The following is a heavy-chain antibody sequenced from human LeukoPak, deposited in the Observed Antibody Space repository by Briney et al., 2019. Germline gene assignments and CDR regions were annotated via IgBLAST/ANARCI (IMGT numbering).Heavy chain of an antibody. CDR2: IKQDGSEK. CDR1: GFTFSSYW. V-gene: IGHV3-7*01. Sequence: GGSLRLSCAASGFTFSSYWMSWVRQAPGKGLEWVANIKQDGSEKYYVDSVKGRFTISRDNSKNTLYLQMNSLRAEDTAVYYCARDPGGYSYAYYFDYWGQGTLVTVSS. J-gene: IGHJ4*02. D-gene: IGHD5-18*01. CDR3: ARDPGGYSYAYYFDY.